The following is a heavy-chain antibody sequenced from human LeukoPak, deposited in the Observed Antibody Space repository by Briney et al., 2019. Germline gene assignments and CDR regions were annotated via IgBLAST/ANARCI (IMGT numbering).Heavy chain of an antibody. J-gene: IGHJ4*02. CDR1: GLDFRSYA. CDR3: AKSAGVATIYFDS. V-gene: IGHV3-23*01. CDR2: IGSDGDR. Sequence: LPGGSLRLSCTASGLDFRSYAMAWVRQAPGKGLEGVAAIGSDGDRVHEDSVKGRFTISRDNSKSTLYLQMDNLRAEDTAVYFCAKSAGVATIYFDSWGQGALVTVSS. D-gene: IGHD5-12*01.